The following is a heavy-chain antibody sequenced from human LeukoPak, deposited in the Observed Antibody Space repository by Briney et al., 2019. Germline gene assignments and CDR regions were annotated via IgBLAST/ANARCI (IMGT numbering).Heavy chain of an antibody. J-gene: IGHJ4*02. CDR2: INQDGTEK. V-gene: IGHV3-7*04. CDR3: ARNMGDY. CDR1: GFTFSTYW. D-gene: IGHD2/OR15-2a*01. Sequence: PGGSLGLSCAASGFTFSTYWMTWVRQAPGKGLGWVANINQDGTEKNYVDSVKGRFTISRDNAKNSLYLQMNSLRAEDTAVYCCARNMGDYWGQGTLVTVSS.